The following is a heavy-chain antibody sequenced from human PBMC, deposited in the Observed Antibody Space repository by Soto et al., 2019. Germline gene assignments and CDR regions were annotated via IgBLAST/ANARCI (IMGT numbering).Heavy chain of an antibody. CDR2: INHSGST. V-gene: IGHV4-39*07. J-gene: IGHJ3*02. Sequence: SETLSLTCTVSGGSIGSSSYYWAWIRQPPGKGLEWIGKINHSGSTNYNPSLKSRVTISVDTSKNQFSLKLSSVTAADTAVYYCVRNGENCSSTSCHVYAFDIWGQGTMVTVSS. D-gene: IGHD2-2*01. CDR1: GGSIGSSSYY. CDR3: VRNGENCSSTSCHVYAFDI.